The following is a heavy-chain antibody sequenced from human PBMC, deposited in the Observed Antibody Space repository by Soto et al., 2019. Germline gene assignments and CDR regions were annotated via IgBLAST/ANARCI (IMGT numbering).Heavy chain of an antibody. J-gene: IGHJ6*02. CDR3: ARVGAEEVRLLGRVAQRVYNGMDV. V-gene: IGHV4-30-4*01. CDR2: ICYSGST. D-gene: IGHD3-3*01. Sequence: QVQLQESGPGLVKPSQTLSLTCTVSGGSISSGDYYWSWIRQPPGKGLEWIGYICYSGSTYYNPSLKSRVTISVDTSKNQFSLKLSSVTAADTAVYYCARVGAEEVRLLGRVAQRVYNGMDVWGQGTTVTVSS. CDR1: GGSISSGDYY.